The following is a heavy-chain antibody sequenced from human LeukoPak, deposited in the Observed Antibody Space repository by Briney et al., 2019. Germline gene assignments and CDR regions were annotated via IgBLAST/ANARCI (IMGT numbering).Heavy chain of an antibody. J-gene: IGHJ5*02. Sequence: SETLSLTCTVSGGSISSYYWSWIRQPAGKGLEWIGRIYTSGSTNYNPSLKSRVTMSVDTSKNQFSLKLSSVTAADTAVYYCARDEDRDYGDYGPPIWWFDPWGQGTLVTVSS. CDR3: ARDEDRDYGDYGPPIWWFDP. CDR2: IYTSGST. CDR1: GGSISSYY. D-gene: IGHD4-17*01. V-gene: IGHV4-4*07.